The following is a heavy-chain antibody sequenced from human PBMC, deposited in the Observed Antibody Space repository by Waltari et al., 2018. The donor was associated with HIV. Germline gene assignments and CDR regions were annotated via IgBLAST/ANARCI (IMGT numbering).Heavy chain of an antibody. CDR1: GFTFCSYG. CDR3: AKGASGWSPGY. CDR2: ISYYGDNK. D-gene: IGHD6-19*01. Sequence: QVQLVESGGGVVQPGRSLRPSCAAYGFTFCSYGMHWVRQAPGTGLEWVAVISYYGDNKYYADSVKGRFTISRDNSKNTLYLQMNSLRVEDTAVYYCAKGASGWSPGYWGQGTLVTVS. J-gene: IGHJ4*02. V-gene: IGHV3-30*18.